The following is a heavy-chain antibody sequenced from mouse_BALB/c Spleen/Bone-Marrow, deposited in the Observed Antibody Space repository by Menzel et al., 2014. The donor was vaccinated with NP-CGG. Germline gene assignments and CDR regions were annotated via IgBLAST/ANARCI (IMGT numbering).Heavy chain of an antibody. CDR3: ARDVGYGNYFVY. CDR2: SRNKAKHYTT. CDR1: GFTFSDFY. Sequence: EVKLVESGGGLVQPGGSLRLSCATSGFTFSDFYMEWVRRPPGKRLEWIAASRNKAKHYTTEYSASVKGRFIVSRDTSQSILYLQMNALRAEDTAIYYCARDVGYGNYFVYWGQGTLVTVSA. J-gene: IGHJ3*01. V-gene: IGHV7-1*02. D-gene: IGHD2-10*02.